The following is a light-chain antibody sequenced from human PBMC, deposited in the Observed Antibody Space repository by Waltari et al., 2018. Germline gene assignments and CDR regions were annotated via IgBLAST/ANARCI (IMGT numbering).Light chain of an antibody. CDR1: SPNIGAGYD. CDR3: QSYDSSLSGSRDVI. V-gene: IGLV1-40*01. J-gene: IGLJ2*01. CDR2: DYT. Sequence: QSVLTQPPSVSGAPGQRVTISCTGSSPNIGAGYDVHWYQQLPGRAPKLLIFDYTNRPSGVPDRFSGSKSGSSASLAITGLQPEDEADYYCQSYDSSLSGSRDVIFGGGTKLTVL.